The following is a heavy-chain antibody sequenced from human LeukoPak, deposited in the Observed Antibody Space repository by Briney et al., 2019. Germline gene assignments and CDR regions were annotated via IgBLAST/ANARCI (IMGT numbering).Heavy chain of an antibody. Sequence: SETLSLTCTVSGGSISTDLYYWTWIRQPAGKGLEWIGRIYSNGWTDYNPPLKSRVSVSIDTSKNHFSLKMSLATAADTALYYCARGSGWNSFDPWGQGTLVTVSS. V-gene: IGHV4-61*02. J-gene: IGHJ5*02. CDR2: IYSNGWT. CDR1: GGSISTDLYY. CDR3: ARGSGWNSFDP. D-gene: IGHD6-19*01.